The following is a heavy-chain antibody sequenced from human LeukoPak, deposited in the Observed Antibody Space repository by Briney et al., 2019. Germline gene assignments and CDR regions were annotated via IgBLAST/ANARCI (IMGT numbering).Heavy chain of an antibody. V-gene: IGHV3-74*01. CDR1: GFTFSSYW. CDR2: INSDGSST. J-gene: IGHJ4*02. Sequence: GGSLRLSCAASGFTFSSYWMHWVRQAPGKGLGGVSRINSDGSSTSYADSVKGRFTISRDNAKNTLYLQMNSLRAEHTAVYYCARDKEYSSSWYGHYFDYWGQGTLVTVSS. D-gene: IGHD6-13*01. CDR3: ARDKEYSSSWYGHYFDY.